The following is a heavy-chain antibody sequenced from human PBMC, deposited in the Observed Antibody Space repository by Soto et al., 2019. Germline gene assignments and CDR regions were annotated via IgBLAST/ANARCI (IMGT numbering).Heavy chain of an antibody. CDR2: ISSSGSTI. J-gene: IGHJ6*03. D-gene: IGHD3-3*01. V-gene: IGHV3-11*01. Sequence: PGGSLRLSCAASGFTFSDYYMSWIRQAPGKGLEWVSYISSSGSTIYYADSVKGRFTISRDNAKNSLYLQMNSLRAEDTAVYYCARDSRPTELEWLFYMDVWGKGTTVTVSS. CDR3: ARDSRPTELEWLFYMDV. CDR1: GFTFSDYY.